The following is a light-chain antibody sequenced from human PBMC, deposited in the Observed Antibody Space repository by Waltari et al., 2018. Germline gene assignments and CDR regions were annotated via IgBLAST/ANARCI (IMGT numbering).Light chain of an antibody. CDR1: QSISSH. CDR3: QQSRNWPLT. Sequence: EIVLTQFPVTLSLSPGERATLSCRASQSISSHLAWYQQKPGQAPRLLIYDASNRAAGIPARFSGTGSGTDFTLTISSLEPEDFAVYYCQQSRNWPLTFGGGTKVEIK. CDR2: DAS. V-gene: IGKV3-11*01. J-gene: IGKJ4*01.